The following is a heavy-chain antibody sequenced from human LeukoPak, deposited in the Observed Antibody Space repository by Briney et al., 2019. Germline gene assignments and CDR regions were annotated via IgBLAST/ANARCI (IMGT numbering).Heavy chain of an antibody. CDR3: AGRVTGYSSGYVY. J-gene: IGHJ4*02. V-gene: IGHV3-23*01. CDR1: GFALSSHW. Sequence: GGSLRLSCAASGFALSSHWMTWVRQVPGKGLDWVSVISGSAGKIRYAGSVKGRFTISRDNSENTVYLQMNNLRAEDTAVYYCAGRVTGYSSGYVYWGQGTLVTVSS. D-gene: IGHD5-18*01. CDR2: ISGSAGKI.